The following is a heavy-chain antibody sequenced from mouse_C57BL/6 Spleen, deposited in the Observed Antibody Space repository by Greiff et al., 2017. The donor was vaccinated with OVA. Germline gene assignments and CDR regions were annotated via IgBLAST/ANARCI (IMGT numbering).Heavy chain of an antibody. CDR1: GFTFSSYA. CDR3: AREWDY. J-gene: IGHJ4*01. V-gene: IGHV5-4*01. Sequence: EVKLVESGGGLVKPGGSLKLSCAASGFTFSSYAMSWVRQTPEKRLEWVATISDGGSYTYYPDNVKGRFTISRDNAKNNLYLQMSHLKSEDTAMYYCAREWDYWGQGTSVTVSS. CDR2: ISDGGSYT.